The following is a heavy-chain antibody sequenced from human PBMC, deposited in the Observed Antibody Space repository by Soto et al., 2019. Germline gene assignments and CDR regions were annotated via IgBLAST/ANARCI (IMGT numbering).Heavy chain of an antibody. CDR3: ARVQGYFDY. Sequence: EVQLLESGGDLVQPGGSLXXSXXXXXXXXXSXXXXXXXXAXGKGLEWVSAITLSGGSTSFADSVKGRFTISRDNSKNTLYLQMNSLRAEDTAVYYCARVQGYFDYWGQGTLVTVSS. J-gene: IGHJ4*02. V-gene: IGHV3-23*01. CDR1: XXXXXSXX. CDR2: ITLSGGST.